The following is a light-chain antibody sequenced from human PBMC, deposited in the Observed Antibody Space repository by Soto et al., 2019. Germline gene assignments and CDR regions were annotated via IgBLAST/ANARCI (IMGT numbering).Light chain of an antibody. J-gene: IGKJ1*01. CDR3: QHYNSYSEA. CDR2: KAS. CDR1: QSISSW. Sequence: DVRMSQSPSILSASMGDRVTITCRASQSISSWLAWYQQKGGKAPKLLISKASNLDSGVPSRFSGSGSGTEFNLTISSLQPDDFATYYCQHYNSYSEAFAQGTKVAIK. V-gene: IGKV1-5*03.